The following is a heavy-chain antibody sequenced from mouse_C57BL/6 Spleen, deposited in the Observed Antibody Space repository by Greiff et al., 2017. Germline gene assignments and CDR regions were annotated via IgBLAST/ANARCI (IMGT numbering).Heavy chain of an antibody. Sequence: LQESGAELVRPGASVTLSCKASGYTFTDYEMHWVKQTPVHGLEWIGAIDPETGGTAYNQKFKGKAILTADKSSSTAYMELRSLTSEDSAVYYCTRGGLYDGGDYWGQGTTLTVSS. CDR1: GYTFTDYE. J-gene: IGHJ2*01. CDR3: TRGGLYDGGDY. CDR2: IDPETGGT. D-gene: IGHD2-3*01. V-gene: IGHV1-15*01.